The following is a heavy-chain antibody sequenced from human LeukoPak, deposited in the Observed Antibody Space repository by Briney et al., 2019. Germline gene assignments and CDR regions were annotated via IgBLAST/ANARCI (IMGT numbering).Heavy chain of an antibody. D-gene: IGHD1-26*01. CDR2: TWYDGSYK. CDR1: GFTFSTYG. V-gene: IGHV3-33*01. Sequence: PPGGSLRLSCAASGFTFSTYGMHWVRQAPGKRLEWVAVTWYDGSYKYYGDSVKGRFTISRDNSKNTLYLQMASLRVEDTAVYYCARQFDGSHPNAFDIWGQGTMVTVSS. CDR3: ARQFDGSHPNAFDI. J-gene: IGHJ3*02.